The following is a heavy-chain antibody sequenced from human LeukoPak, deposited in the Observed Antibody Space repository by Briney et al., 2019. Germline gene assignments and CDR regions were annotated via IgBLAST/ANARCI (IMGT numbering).Heavy chain of an antibody. V-gene: IGHV5-51*01. D-gene: IGHD6-13*01. CDR3: ARGDTGYSSSWKNWFDP. CDR1: GYSFTSYW. J-gene: IGHJ5*02. Sequence: GESLKISCKGSGYSFTSYWIGWVSQMPGKGLEWMGIIYPGDSDTRYSPSFQGQVTISADKSISTAYLQWSSLKASDTAMYYCARGDTGYSSSWKNWFDPWGQGTLVTVSS. CDR2: IYPGDSDT.